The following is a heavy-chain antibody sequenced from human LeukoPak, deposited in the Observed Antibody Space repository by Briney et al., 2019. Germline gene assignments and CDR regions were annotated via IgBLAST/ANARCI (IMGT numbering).Heavy chain of an antibody. D-gene: IGHD6-19*01. Sequence: GGSLRLSCAASGFTFSSYDMTWVRQAPGRGLEWVSSIRPSGDNTYYGDSVKGRFTISRDNSKNTVYLQMNSLRAEDTAVYYCARVGAVAGTFDYWGQGTLVTVSS. V-gene: IGHV3-23*01. J-gene: IGHJ4*02. CDR1: GFTFSSYD. CDR3: ARVGAVAGTFDY. CDR2: IRPSGDNT.